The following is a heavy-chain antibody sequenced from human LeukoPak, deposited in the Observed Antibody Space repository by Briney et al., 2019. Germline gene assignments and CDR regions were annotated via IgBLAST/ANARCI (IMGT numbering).Heavy chain of an antibody. CDR1: GFTFSSYS. D-gene: IGHD3-22*01. V-gene: IGHV3-23*01. CDR3: AYLDSSGFYYGRLRY. J-gene: IGHJ4*02. Sequence: GGSLRLSCAASGFTFSSYSMNWVRQTPGKRLESVSSTSADGDITHYAESVKGRFTISRDNSKNTLYLQMKSLRAEDTAIYFCAYLDSSGFYYGRLRYWGQGTPVSVSS. CDR2: TSADGDIT.